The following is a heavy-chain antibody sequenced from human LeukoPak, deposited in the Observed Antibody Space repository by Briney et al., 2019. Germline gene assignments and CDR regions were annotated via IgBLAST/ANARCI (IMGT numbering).Heavy chain of an antibody. J-gene: IGHJ3*02. V-gene: IGHV4-59*01. Sequence: SETLSLTCTVSGGSISSYYWSWIRQPPGKGLEWIGYIYYSGSTNYNPSLKRRVTISVDTSKNQFSLKLSSVTAADTAVYYCARDAAAGTLGAFDIWGQGTMVTVSS. CDR3: ARDAAAGTLGAFDI. CDR1: GGSISSYY. CDR2: IYYSGST. D-gene: IGHD6-13*01.